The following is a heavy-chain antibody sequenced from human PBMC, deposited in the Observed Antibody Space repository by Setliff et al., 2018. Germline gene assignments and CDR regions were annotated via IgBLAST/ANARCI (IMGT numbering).Heavy chain of an antibody. J-gene: IGHJ4*02. Sequence: PGESLKISCQGSGYKSADFWIGWVRQMPGKGLEWMGIIYPDDSDTRYSPSFQGQVTMSADKSTNTAYLQWNSLAASDAAMYYCARASTSSFFVYFGFWGQGTQVTVSS. CDR2: IYPDDSDT. V-gene: IGHV5-51*01. D-gene: IGHD2-2*01. CDR3: ARASTSSFFVYFGF. CDR1: GYKSADFW.